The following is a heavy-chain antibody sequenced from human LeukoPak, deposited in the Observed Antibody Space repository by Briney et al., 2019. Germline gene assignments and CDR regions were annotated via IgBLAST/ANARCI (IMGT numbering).Heavy chain of an antibody. Sequence: PSETLSLTCTVSGGSISSYYWSWIRQPPGKGLEWIGYIYYSGSTNYNPSPKSRVTISVDTSKNQFSLKLSSVTAADTAVYYCARGDSYGSPYYFDYWGQGTLVTVSS. CDR3: ARGDSYGSPYYFDY. CDR2: IYYSGST. J-gene: IGHJ4*02. D-gene: IGHD5-18*01. CDR1: GGSISSYY. V-gene: IGHV4-59*01.